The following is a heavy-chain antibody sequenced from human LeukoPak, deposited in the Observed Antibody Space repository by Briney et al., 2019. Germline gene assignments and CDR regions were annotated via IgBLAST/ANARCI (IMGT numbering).Heavy chain of an antibody. D-gene: IGHD3-16*02. CDR2: ISSSSSYI. CDR3: ARTLDDYVWGSYPRDY. J-gene: IGHJ4*02. CDR1: GFTFSSYS. Sequence: GGSLRLSCAASGFTFSSYSMNWVRQAPGKGLEWVSSISSSSSYIYYADSVKGRFTTSRDNAKNSLYLQMNSLRAEDTAVYYCARTLDDYVWGSYPRDYWGQGTLVTVSS. V-gene: IGHV3-21*01.